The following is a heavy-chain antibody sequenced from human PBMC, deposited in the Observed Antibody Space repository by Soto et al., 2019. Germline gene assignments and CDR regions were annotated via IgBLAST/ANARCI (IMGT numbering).Heavy chain of an antibody. Sequence: GGSLRLSCAASGFTFSSYAMHWVRQAPGKGLEWVAVISYDGSNKYYADSVKGRFTISRDNSKNTLYLQMNSLRAEDTAVYYCARDPLESIAAAGTLYYYYGMDVWGQGTTVTVSS. J-gene: IGHJ6*02. V-gene: IGHV3-30-3*01. CDR1: GFTFSSYA. CDR3: ARDPLESIAAAGTLYYYYGMDV. CDR2: ISYDGSNK. D-gene: IGHD6-13*01.